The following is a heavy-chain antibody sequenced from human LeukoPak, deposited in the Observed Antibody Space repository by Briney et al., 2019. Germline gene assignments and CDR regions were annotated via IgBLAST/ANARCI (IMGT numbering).Heavy chain of an antibody. CDR1: GGSISNNYYY. CDR2: VFYSGGT. D-gene: IGHD5-24*01. J-gene: IGHJ4*02. CDR3: ASLEMATTVTFDY. V-gene: IGHV4-39*07. Sequence: KSSETLSLTCSVSGGSISNNYYYWGWMRQPPGKGLEWIGSVFYSGGTYYTPSLKSRVTISVDTSKNQFSLKLSSVTAADTAVYYCASLEMATTVTFDYWGQGTLVTVSS.